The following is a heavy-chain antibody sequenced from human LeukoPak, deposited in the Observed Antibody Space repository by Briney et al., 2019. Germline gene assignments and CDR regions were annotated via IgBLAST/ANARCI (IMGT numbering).Heavy chain of an antibody. J-gene: IGHJ4*02. CDR2: IYYSGST. D-gene: IGHD3-9*01. Sequence: PSETLSLTCTVSGGSISSSSYYWGWIRQPPGKGLEWIGSIYYSGSTYYNPSLKSRVTISVDTSKNQFSLKLSSVTAADTAVYYCARGKSRLRYFDWPSPYYFDYWGQGTLVTVSS. V-gene: IGHV4-39*07. CDR3: ARGKSRLRYFDWPSPYYFDY. CDR1: GGSISSSSYY.